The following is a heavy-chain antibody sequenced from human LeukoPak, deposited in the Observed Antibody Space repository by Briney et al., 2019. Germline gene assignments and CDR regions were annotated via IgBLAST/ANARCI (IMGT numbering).Heavy chain of an antibody. Sequence: GGSLRFSCAASGFTVSINEMSWVRQAPGKGLEWVSLISWDGGSTYYADSVKGRFTISRDNSKNSLYLQMNSLRAEDTALYYCAKDQGYYYYMDVWGKGTTVTVSS. CDR2: ISWDGGST. J-gene: IGHJ6*03. CDR3: AKDQGYYYYMDV. V-gene: IGHV3-43D*03. CDR1: GFTVSINE.